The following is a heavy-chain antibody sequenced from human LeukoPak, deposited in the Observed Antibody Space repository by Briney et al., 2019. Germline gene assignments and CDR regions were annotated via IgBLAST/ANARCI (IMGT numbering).Heavy chain of an antibody. CDR2: IYSGGST. CDR3: AVIGTYGSGSYSDY. D-gene: IGHD3-10*01. Sequence: GGSLRLSCAASGFTVSSNYMSWVGQAPGKGLEWVSVIYSGGSTYYADSVKSRFTISRDNSKNTLYLQMNSLRAEDTAVYYCAVIGTYGSGSYSDYWGQGTLVTVSS. V-gene: IGHV3-66*01. J-gene: IGHJ4*02. CDR1: GFTVSSNY.